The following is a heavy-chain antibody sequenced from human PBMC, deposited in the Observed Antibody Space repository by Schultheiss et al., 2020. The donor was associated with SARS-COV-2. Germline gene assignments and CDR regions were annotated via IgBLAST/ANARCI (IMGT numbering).Heavy chain of an antibody. Sequence: GESLKISCKASGYTFTGYYMHWVRQAPGQGLEWMGWINPNSGGTNYAQKFQGRVTMTRDTSISTAYMELSRLRSDDTAVYYCAASQVGGYYSLDYWGQGTLVTVSS. CDR3: AASQVGGYYSLDY. J-gene: IGHJ4*02. CDR1: GYTFTGYY. D-gene: IGHD3-3*01. V-gene: IGHV1-2*02. CDR2: INPNSGGT.